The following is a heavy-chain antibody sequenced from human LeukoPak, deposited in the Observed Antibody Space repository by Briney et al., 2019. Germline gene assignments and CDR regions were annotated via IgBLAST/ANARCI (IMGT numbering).Heavy chain of an antibody. CDR1: GFTFSSYA. CDR3: AKDLDIVATITGS. Sequence: GGSLRLSCAASGFTFSSYAMSWVRQAPGKGLEWVSGVSGSGGRTYYADSVKGRFTISRDNAKNTLYLQMNSLRAEDTAVYYCAKDLDIVATITGSWGQGTLVTVSS. D-gene: IGHD5-12*01. CDR2: VSGSGGRT. V-gene: IGHV3-23*01. J-gene: IGHJ4*02.